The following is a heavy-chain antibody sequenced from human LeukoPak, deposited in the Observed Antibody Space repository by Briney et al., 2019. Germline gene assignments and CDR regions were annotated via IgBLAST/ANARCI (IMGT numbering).Heavy chain of an antibody. V-gene: IGHV3-11*01. CDR2: ISYSGT. J-gene: IGHJ5*02. CDR1: GFTLSDYY. CDR3: AGGYGSGSYSA. Sequence: GGSLRLSCAASGFTLSDYYMTWIRQAPGKGLEWISYISYSGTSYADSVKGRFTISWDNAENSVYLQMNSVRVEDTAVYFCAGGYGSGSYSAWGQGTLVTVSP. D-gene: IGHD3-10*01.